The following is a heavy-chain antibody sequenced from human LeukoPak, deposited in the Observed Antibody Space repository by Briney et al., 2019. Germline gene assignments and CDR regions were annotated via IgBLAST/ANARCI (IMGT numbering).Heavy chain of an antibody. J-gene: IGHJ4*02. CDR3: ARDRPYGGNDY. D-gene: IGHD4-23*01. CDR1: GGSISSGDYY. V-gene: IGHV4-30-4*08. Sequence: SETLSLTCTVSGGSISSGDYYWSWIRQPPGKGLEWIGYTYYSGSTYYNPSLKSRVTISVDTSKNQFSLKLSSVTAADTAVYYCARDRPYGGNDYWGQGTLVTVSS. CDR2: TYYSGST.